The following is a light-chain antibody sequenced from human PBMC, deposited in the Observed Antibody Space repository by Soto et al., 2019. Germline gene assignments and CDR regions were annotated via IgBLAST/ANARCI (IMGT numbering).Light chain of an antibody. CDR1: QVFSSA. J-gene: IGKJ4*01. V-gene: IGKV1D-13*01. CDR2: DVS. Sequence: AIPLTQSPSSLSASVGDTVTITCRPSQVFSSALAWYQVKPGKAPKLLIYDVSRLQSGVPSRFSGRGSGTDFTLIIDTLQPEDFATYYCQKFDHSPLTFGGGTKVELK. CDR3: QKFDHSPLT.